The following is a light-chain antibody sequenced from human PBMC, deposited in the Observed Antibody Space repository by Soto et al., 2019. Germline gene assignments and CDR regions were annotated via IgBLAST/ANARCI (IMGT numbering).Light chain of an antibody. CDR2: GAS. Sequence: EIVLTQSPGTLSLSPGERATLSCRASQSVSSSYLAWYQQKPGQAPRLLIYGASSRATGIPDRFSGSGSGTDFTLTISRLEPEDFAVYSCQQYGSSFGQGTKVDIK. V-gene: IGKV3-20*01. CDR3: QQYGSS. J-gene: IGKJ1*01. CDR1: QSVSSSY.